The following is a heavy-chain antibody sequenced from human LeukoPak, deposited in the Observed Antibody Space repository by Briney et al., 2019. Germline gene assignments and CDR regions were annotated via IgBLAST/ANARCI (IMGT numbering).Heavy chain of an antibody. CDR1: GYTFTDYY. Sequence: GASVKVSCKASGYTFTDYYMHWVQQAPGKGLEWMGRVDPEDGETIYAEKFQGRVTITADTSTDTAYMELSSLRSEDTAVYYCATVGTSMEADYWGQGTLVTVSS. CDR2: VDPEDGET. J-gene: IGHJ4*02. V-gene: IGHV1-69-2*01. D-gene: IGHD6-6*01. CDR3: ATVGTSMEADY.